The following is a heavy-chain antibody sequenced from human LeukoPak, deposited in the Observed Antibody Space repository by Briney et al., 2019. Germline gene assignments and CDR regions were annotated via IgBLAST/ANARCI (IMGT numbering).Heavy chain of an antibody. V-gene: IGHV1-46*01. Sequence: VASVKVSCKASGYTFTSYYMHWVRQAPGQGLEWMGIINPSGGSTSYAQKFQGRVTMTRDTSTSTVYMELSSLRSEDTAVYYCARDMGSGWYVPQGFHDYWGQGTLVTVSS. CDR1: GYTFTSYY. D-gene: IGHD6-19*01. CDR2: INPSGGST. CDR3: ARDMGSGWYVPQGFHDY. J-gene: IGHJ4*02.